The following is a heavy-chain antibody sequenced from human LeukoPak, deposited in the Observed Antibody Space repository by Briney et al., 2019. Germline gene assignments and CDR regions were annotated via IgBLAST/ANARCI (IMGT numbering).Heavy chain of an antibody. Sequence: GASVKVSCKSSGYTFTSYDINWVRQAPGQGLEWMGWMNPNSGNTGYAQKFQGRVTMTRNTSISTAYMELSSLRSEDTAVYYCARGHSWFGEFIGASWFDPWGQGTLVTVSS. CDR1: GYTFTSYD. J-gene: IGHJ5*02. CDR2: MNPNSGNT. V-gene: IGHV1-8*01. CDR3: ARGHSWFGEFIGASWFDP. D-gene: IGHD3-10*01.